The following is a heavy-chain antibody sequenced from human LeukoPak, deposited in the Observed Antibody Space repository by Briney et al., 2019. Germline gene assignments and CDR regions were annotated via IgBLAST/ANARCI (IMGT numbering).Heavy chain of an antibody. CDR3: AKTTTGYSSGRYPAWPIDY. CDR1: GFTFSSYS. V-gene: IGHV3-23*01. J-gene: IGHJ4*02. Sequence: PGGSLRLSCAASGFTFSSYSMNWVRQAPGKGLEWVSGIFGSGGSAHYADSVKGRFTISRDNSKNTVYLQMDSLRAEDTATYYCAKTTTGYSSGRYPAWPIDYWGQGTLVTVSS. CDR2: IFGSGGSA. D-gene: IGHD2-15*01.